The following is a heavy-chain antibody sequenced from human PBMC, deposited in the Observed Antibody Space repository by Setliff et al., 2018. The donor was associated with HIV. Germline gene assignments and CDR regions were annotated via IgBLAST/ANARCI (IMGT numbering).Heavy chain of an antibody. CDR3: ARAEDTAMDDYYYMDV. Sequence: SETLSLTCTVSGGSISSYYWSWIRQPPGKGLEWIGNIYSSGSTNYNPSLKSRVTISVDTSKNQFFLNLTSVTAADTAVYYCARAEDTAMDDYYYMDVWGRGTTVTSP. J-gene: IGHJ6*03. CDR2: IYSSGST. CDR1: GGSISSYY. D-gene: IGHD5-18*01. V-gene: IGHV4-4*09.